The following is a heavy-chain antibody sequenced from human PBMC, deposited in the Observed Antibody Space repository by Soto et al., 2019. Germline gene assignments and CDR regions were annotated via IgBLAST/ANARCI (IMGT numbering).Heavy chain of an antibody. Sequence: VQLLESGGGLVQPGGSLRLSCAASGFTFSSYAMSWVRQAPGKGLEWVSAISGSGGSTYYADSVKGRFTISRDNSKNTLYLQMNSLRAEDTAVYYCRGGVSSGWYYFDYWGQGTLVTVSS. J-gene: IGHJ4*02. V-gene: IGHV3-23*01. D-gene: IGHD6-19*01. CDR2: ISGSGGST. CDR1: GFTFSSYA. CDR3: RGGVSSGWYYFDY.